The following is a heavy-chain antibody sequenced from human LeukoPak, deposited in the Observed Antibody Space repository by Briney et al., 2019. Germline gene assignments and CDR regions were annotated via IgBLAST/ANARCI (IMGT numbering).Heavy chain of an antibody. CDR1: GYTFTSYY. CDR2: INPSGGST. J-gene: IGHJ6*02. CDR3: ASGHSSGWYWNAYYGMDV. D-gene: IGHD6-19*01. Sequence: GASVKVSCKASGYTFTSYYMHWVRQAPGQGLEWMGIINPSGGSTTYAHKFQGRVTMTRNTSISTAYMELSSLRSEDTAVYYCASGHSSGWYWNAYYGMDVWGQGTTVTVSS. V-gene: IGHV1-46*01.